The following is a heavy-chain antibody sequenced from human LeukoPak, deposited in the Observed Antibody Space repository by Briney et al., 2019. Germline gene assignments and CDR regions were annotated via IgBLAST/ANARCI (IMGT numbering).Heavy chain of an antibody. D-gene: IGHD4-23*01. J-gene: IGHJ6*03. Sequence: SETLSLTCAVYGGSFSGYYWSWIRQPPGKGLEWIGEINHSGSTNYNPSLKSRVTISVDTSKNQFSLKLSSVTAADTAVYYCARGVSYGGNSVHYYYYMDVWGKGTTVTISS. V-gene: IGHV4-34*01. CDR2: INHSGST. CDR1: GGSFSGYY. CDR3: ARGVSYGGNSVHYYYYMDV.